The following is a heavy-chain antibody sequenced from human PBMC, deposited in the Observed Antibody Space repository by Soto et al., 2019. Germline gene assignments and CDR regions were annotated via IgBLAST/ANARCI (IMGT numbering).Heavy chain of an antibody. Sequence: QVQLQESGPGLVKPSGTLSLTCAVSNGSITSGNWWSWVRQPPGKGLEWIGAIYQTGSTNYNPSLRSRVIISVDESKNNFSLSLSSVTAADTAVYFCARVWGALAPIAGWFGPWGRGILVTVSS. CDR2: IYQTGST. D-gene: IGHD3-16*01. J-gene: IGHJ5*02. V-gene: IGHV4-4*02. CDR1: NGSITSGNW. CDR3: ARVWGALAPIAGWFGP.